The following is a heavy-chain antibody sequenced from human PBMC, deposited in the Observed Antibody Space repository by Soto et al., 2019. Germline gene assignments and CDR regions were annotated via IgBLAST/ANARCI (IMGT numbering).Heavy chain of an antibody. CDR2: IIPFFGTA. J-gene: IGHJ4*02. Sequence: ASEKVSCKTSGGTFSTFGISWVRQAPGQGLEWMGGIIPFFGTAAYSQKFEDRITITADESTNTVYMDLRSLTSEDTAIYYCARTAPMDAGDKYYYDFWGQGARVTVS. V-gene: IGHV1-69*13. D-gene: IGHD3-16*01. CDR1: GGTFSTFG. CDR3: ARTAPMDAGDKYYYDF.